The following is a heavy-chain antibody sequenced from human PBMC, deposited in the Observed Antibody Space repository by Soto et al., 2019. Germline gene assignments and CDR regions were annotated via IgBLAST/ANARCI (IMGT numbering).Heavy chain of an antibody. D-gene: IGHD2-2*01. J-gene: IGHJ4*02. V-gene: IGHV1-2*02. CDR3: ARDIVPDTFTAYFDY. CDR1: GYTFTGYY. CDR2: INPNSGGT. Sequence: ASVKVSCKASGYTFTGYYMHRVRQAPGQGLEWMGWINPNSGGTNYAQKFQGRVTMTRDTSISTAYMELSRLRSDDTAVYYCARDIVPDTFTAYFDYWGKGTLVTVSS.